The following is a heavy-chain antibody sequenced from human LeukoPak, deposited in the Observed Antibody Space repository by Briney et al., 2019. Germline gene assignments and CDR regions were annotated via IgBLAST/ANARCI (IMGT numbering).Heavy chain of an antibody. CDR3: ARLGAANDY. Sequence: PSETLSLTCTVSGISISSSSYYWGWIRQPPGKGLEWIGSIYYGGNTDYNPSLKSRVTTSVDTSKYQFSLKLSSVTAADTAVYYCARLGAANDYWGQGTLVTVSS. CDR2: IYYGGNT. V-gene: IGHV4-39*01. CDR1: GISISSSSYY. D-gene: IGHD3-16*01. J-gene: IGHJ4*02.